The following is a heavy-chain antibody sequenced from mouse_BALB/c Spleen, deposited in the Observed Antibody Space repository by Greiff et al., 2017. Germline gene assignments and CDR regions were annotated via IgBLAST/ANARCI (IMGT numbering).Heavy chain of an antibody. D-gene: IGHD1-1*01. CDR2: ISYSGST. Sequence: DVKLQESGPGLVKPSQSLSLTCTVTGYSITSDYAWNWIRQFPGNKLEWMGYISYSGSTSYNPSLKSRISITRDTSKNQFFLQLNSVTTEDTATYYCARGDYYGSQSCDYWGQGTTLTVSS. CDR1: GYSITSDYA. CDR3: ARGDYYGSQSCDY. J-gene: IGHJ2*01. V-gene: IGHV3-2*02.